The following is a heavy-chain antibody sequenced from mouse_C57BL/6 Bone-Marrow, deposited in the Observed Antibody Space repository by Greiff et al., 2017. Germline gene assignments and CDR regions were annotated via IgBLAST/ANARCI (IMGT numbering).Heavy chain of an antibody. J-gene: IGHJ2*01. CDR2: IYPGDGDT. CDR3: ARSSRGY. Sequence: VQLQQSGPELVKPGASVKISCKASGYAFSSSWMNWVKQRPGKGLEWIGRIYPGDGDTNYNGKFKGKATLTAYKSSSPAYMQLSSLTSEDSAVYFCARSSRGYWGQGTTLTVSS. CDR1: GYAFSSSW. V-gene: IGHV1-82*01.